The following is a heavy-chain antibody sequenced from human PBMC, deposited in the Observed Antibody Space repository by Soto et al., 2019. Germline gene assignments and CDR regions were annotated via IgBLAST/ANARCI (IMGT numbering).Heavy chain of an antibody. V-gene: IGHV4-38-2*01. J-gene: IGHJ5*02. Sequence: SETLSLTCAVSGYSITSGYYWGWIRQPPGKGLEWMGTIHHTGGTYYNPSLKSRVSMSIDTSKNQFSLRLSSVTAADTAVNYCARVGPDCNGVSCTRGRGFDPWGQGPLVTV. CDR2: IHHTGGT. CDR3: ARVGPDCNGVSCTRGRGFDP. CDR1: GYSITSGYY. D-gene: IGHD2-8*01.